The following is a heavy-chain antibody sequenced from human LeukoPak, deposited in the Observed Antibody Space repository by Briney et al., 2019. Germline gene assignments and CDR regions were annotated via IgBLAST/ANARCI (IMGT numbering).Heavy chain of an antibody. V-gene: IGHV4-34*01. J-gene: IGHJ5*02. CDR2: IHHSGIT. Sequence: SETLSLTCAVNGGSFSDYYWSWIRQASGMRLEWIGEIHHSGITNYNPSLKSRVTMALDTSKNQISLKVTSVTAADTAIYYCARINEDGDNGGWFDPWGQGTLVAVSA. D-gene: IGHD4-23*01. CDR1: GGSFSDYY. CDR3: ARINEDGDNGGWFDP.